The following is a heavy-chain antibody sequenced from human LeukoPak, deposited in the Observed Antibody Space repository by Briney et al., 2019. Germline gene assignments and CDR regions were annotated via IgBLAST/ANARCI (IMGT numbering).Heavy chain of an antibody. Sequence: GGSLRLSCAASGFTFSSYWMSWVRQAPGKGLEWVSSISSSSSYIYYADSVKGRFTISRDNAKNSLYLQMNSLRAEDTAVYYCATCRDGYNYEFDYWGQGTLVTVSS. J-gene: IGHJ4*02. CDR3: ATCRDGYNYEFDY. CDR1: GFTFSSYW. CDR2: ISSSSSYI. V-gene: IGHV3-21*01. D-gene: IGHD5-12*01.